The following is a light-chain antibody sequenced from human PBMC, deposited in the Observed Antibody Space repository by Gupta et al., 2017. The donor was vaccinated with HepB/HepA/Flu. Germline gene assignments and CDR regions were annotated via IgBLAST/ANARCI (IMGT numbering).Light chain of an antibody. CDR1: QSVSSY. V-gene: IGKV3-11*01. CDR3: QQRSNWPPLT. J-gene: IGKJ4*01. Sequence: EIVLTQSPATLSLSPGDRATLSCRASQSVSSYLAWYQQKPGQAPRLLIYDASKRATAIPARFSGSGSGTDFTLTISSLEPEDFAVYYCQQRSNWPPLTFGGGTKVEIK. CDR2: DAS.